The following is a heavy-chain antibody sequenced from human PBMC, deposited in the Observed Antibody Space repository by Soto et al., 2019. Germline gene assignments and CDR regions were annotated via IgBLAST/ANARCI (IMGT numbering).Heavy chain of an antibody. D-gene: IGHD2-15*01. CDR2: INGDGSEK. CDR3: AKYHGWFALHS. Sequence: EVQLVESGGGLVQPGGSLRLSCAASGFTFNMFWMDWVRQAPGKGLEWVANINGDGSEKYYGDSVKGRFTISRDNAKNAQDLQMDSLRAEDTAVDYCAKYHGWFALHSWGQGTLGTVSS. J-gene: IGHJ4*02. V-gene: IGHV3-7*01. CDR1: GFTFNMFW.